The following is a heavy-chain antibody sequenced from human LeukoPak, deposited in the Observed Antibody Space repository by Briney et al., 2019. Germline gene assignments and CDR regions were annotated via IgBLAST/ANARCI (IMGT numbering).Heavy chain of an antibody. J-gene: IGHJ5*02. V-gene: IGHV4-4*02. D-gene: IGHD4-17*01. CDR2: IYHSGST. Sequence: SGTLSLTCAVSGGSISSSNWWSWVRQPPGKGLEWIGEIYHSGSTNYNPSLKSRVTISVDTSKNQFSLKLSSVTAADTAVYYCATPGSLRYNWFDPWGQGTLVTVSS. CDR3: ATPGSLRYNWFDP. CDR1: GGSISSSNW.